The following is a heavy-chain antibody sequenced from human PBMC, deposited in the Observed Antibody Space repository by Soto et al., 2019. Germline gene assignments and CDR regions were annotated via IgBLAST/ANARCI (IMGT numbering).Heavy chain of an antibody. CDR1: GGSISSGGYS. CDR3: ARARATIAAAAIFDC. J-gene: IGHJ4*02. D-gene: IGHD6-13*01. V-gene: IGHV4-31*03. CDR2: IYYSGST. Sequence: LSLTCTVSGGSISSGGYSWTWIRQHPGKGLEWIGYIYYSGSTYYKPSLKSRVTISVDTSKNQLSLKLTSVTAADTAVYYCARARATIAAAAIFDCWGQGTLVTVSS.